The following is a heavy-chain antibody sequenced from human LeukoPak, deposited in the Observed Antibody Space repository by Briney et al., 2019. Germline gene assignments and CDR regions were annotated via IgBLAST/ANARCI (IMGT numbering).Heavy chain of an antibody. CDR3: ARGGRKYSSSWYVDY. V-gene: IGHV3-53*01. CDR1: GFTDSSNY. Sequence: GGSLRLSCAACGFTDSSNYMSWVRQAPGKGLEWVSVIYSGGSSYYADSVKGRFTISRGNSKNTLYLQMNSLRAEDTAVYYCARGGRKYSSSWYVDYWGQGTLVTVSS. D-gene: IGHD6-13*01. J-gene: IGHJ4*02. CDR2: IYSGGSS.